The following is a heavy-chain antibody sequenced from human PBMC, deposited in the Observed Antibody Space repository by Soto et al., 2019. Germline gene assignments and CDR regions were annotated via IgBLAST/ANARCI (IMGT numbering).Heavy chain of an antibody. Sequence: ASVKVSCKASGYTFTSYYMHWVRQAPGQGLEWMGITNPSGGSTSYAQKFQGRVTMTRDTSTSTVYMELSSLRSEDTAVYYCARDAAAGTTWGNTGRPKYYFDYWGQGTLVTVSS. CDR2: TNPSGGST. CDR3: ARDAAAGTTWGNTGRPKYYFDY. D-gene: IGHD6-19*01. CDR1: GYTFTSYY. J-gene: IGHJ4*02. V-gene: IGHV1-46*01.